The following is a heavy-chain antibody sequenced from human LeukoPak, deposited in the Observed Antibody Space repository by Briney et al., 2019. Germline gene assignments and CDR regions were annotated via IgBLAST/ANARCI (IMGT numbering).Heavy chain of an antibody. V-gene: IGHV4-30-2*01. CDR3: AYGSGSYYRDY. CDR1: GGSISSGGYS. Sequence: PSETLSLTCAVSGGSISSGGYSWSWIRQPPGKGLEWIGYIYHRGSTYYNPSLKSRVTISVDRSKNQFSLKLSSVTAADTAVYYCAYGSGSYYRDYWGQGTLVTVSS. J-gene: IGHJ4*02. CDR2: IYHRGST. D-gene: IGHD3-10*01.